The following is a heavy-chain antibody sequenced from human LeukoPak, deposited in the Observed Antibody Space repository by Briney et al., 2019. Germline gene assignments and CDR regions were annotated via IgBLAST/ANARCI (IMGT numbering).Heavy chain of an antibody. CDR2: INHSGST. CDR3: ARHHTPYIVVVPAAISWFDP. J-gene: IGHJ5*02. D-gene: IGHD2-2*02. CDR1: GGSFSGYY. Sequence: SETLSLTCAVYGGSFSGYYWSWIRQPPGKGLEWIGEINHSGSTNYNPSLKSRVTISVDTSKNQFSLKLSSVTAADTAVYYCARHHTPYIVVVPAAISWFDPWGQGTLVTVSS. V-gene: IGHV4-34*01.